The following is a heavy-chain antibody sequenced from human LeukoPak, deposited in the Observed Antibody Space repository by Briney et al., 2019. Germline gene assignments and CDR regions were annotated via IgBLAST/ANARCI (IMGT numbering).Heavy chain of an antibody. J-gene: IGHJ5*02. CDR1: GGSISSYY. CDR2: IYYSGST. Sequence: PSETLSLTCTVSGGSISSYYWSWIRQPPGKGLEWIGYIYYSGSTNYNPSLKSRVTISVDTSKNQFSPKLSSVAAADTAVYYCARVMAITNWFDPWGQGTLVTVSS. D-gene: IGHD5-12*01. CDR3: ARVMAITNWFDP. V-gene: IGHV4-59*01.